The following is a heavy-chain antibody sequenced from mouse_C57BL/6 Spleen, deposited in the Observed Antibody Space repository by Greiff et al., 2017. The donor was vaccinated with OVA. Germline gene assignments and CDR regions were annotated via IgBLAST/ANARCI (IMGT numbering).Heavy chain of an antibody. J-gene: IGHJ2*01. V-gene: IGHV5-4*03. CDR2: ISDGGSYT. Sequence: EVKLMESGGGLVKPGGSLKLSCAASGFTFSSYAMSWVRQTPEKRLEWVATISDGGSYTYYPDNVKGRFTISRDNAKNNLYLQMSHLKSEDTAMYYCARAPISKNYFDYWGQGTTRTVSS. CDR1: GFTFSSYA. CDR3: ARAPISKNYFDY.